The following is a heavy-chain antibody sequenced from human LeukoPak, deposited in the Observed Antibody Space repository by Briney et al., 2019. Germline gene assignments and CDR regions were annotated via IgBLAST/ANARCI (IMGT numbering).Heavy chain of an antibody. CDR2: IYYSGST. CDR1: GGSISSYY. V-gene: IGHV4-59*01. CDR3: ARGAAMVDY. J-gene: IGHJ4*02. D-gene: IGHD5-18*01. Sequence: TSETLSLTCTVSGGSISSYYWSWIRQPPRKGLEWIGYIYYSGSTNYNPSLKSRVTISLDTSKNQFSLKVSSVTAADTAVYCCARGAAMVDYWGQGTLVTVSS.